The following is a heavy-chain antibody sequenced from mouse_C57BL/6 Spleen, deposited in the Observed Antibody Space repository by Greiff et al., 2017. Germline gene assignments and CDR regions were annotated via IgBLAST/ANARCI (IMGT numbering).Heavy chain of an antibody. CDR1: GYTFTSYW. CDR2: IDPSDSYT. CDR3: ARVYYGNSYFDY. V-gene: IGHV1-69*01. D-gene: IGHD2-1*01. J-gene: IGHJ2*01. Sequence: QVQLKQPGAELVMPGASVKLSCKASGYTFTSYWMHWVKQRPGQGLEWIGEIDPSDSYTNYNQKFKGKSTLTVDKSSSTAYMQLSSLTSEDSAVYYCARVYYGNSYFDYWGQGTTLTVSS.